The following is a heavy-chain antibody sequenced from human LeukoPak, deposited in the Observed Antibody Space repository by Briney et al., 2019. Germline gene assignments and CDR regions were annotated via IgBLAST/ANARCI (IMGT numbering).Heavy chain of an antibody. V-gene: IGHV3-7*01. Sequence: GGSLRLSRAASGFIFSSYWMSWVRQAPGKGLEWVANIKQDGSEKYYVDSVKGRFTISRDNAKNSLYLQMNSLSAEDTAVYYCARRFFDYWGQGTLVTVSS. J-gene: IGHJ4*02. CDR3: ARRFFDY. CDR1: GFIFSSYW. CDR2: IKQDGSEK.